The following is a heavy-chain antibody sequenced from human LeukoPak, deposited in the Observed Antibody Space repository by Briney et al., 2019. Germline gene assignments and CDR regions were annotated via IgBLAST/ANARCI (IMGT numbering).Heavy chain of an antibody. CDR1: GGSFSGYY. V-gene: IGHV4-34*01. D-gene: IGHD4-17*01. Sequence: NPSETLSLTCAVYGGSFSGYYWSWIRQPPGKGLEWIGEINHSGSTNYNPSLKSRVTITVDTSKNQFSLKLSSVTAADTAVYYCARGPLRSRTIDYWGQGTLVTVSS. J-gene: IGHJ4*02. CDR2: INHSGST. CDR3: ARGPLRSRTIDY.